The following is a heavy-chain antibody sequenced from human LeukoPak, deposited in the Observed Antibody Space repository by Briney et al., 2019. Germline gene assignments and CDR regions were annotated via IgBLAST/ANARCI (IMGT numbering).Heavy chain of an antibody. CDR3: ARSRSSSWYERGYDP. CDR2: INPKSGGT. V-gene: IGHV1-2*02. Sequence: VASVKVSCKASGYTFTGYYMHWVRQAPGQGLEWMGWINPKSGGTNYAQKFQGRVTMTRNTSISTAYMGLSSLRSEDTAVYYCARSRSSSWYERGYDPWGQGTLVTVSS. CDR1: GYTFTGYY. J-gene: IGHJ5*02. D-gene: IGHD6-13*01.